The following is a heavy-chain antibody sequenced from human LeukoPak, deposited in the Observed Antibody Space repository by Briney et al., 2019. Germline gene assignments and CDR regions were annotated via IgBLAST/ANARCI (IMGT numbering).Heavy chain of an antibody. CDR1: AYTFTGDY. J-gene: IGHJ5*02. V-gene: IGHV1-2*02. Sequence: ASVKVSCKASAYTFTGDYMHWVRQAPGQGLEWMGWINPNSGGTNYAQKFQGRVTMTRDTSISTAYMELSRLRSDDTAVYYCARGSSRTYNWFAPWGQGTLVTVSS. D-gene: IGHD6-13*01. CDR3: ARGSSRTYNWFAP. CDR2: INPNSGGT.